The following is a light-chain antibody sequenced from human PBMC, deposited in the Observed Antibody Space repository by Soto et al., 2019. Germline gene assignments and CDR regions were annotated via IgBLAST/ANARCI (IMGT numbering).Light chain of an antibody. CDR3: QQYGSPPWA. CDR1: QSVGSNF. CDR2: AAS. J-gene: IGKJ1*01. V-gene: IGKV3-20*01. Sequence: IVLTQSPGTLSLSPGERATLSCRASQSVGSNFLAWYQQKRGQAPRILIYAASNRASGIPDRFSGSGSGSDFTLTISSLEPEDFAVYYCQQYGSPPWAFGQGTRVEIK.